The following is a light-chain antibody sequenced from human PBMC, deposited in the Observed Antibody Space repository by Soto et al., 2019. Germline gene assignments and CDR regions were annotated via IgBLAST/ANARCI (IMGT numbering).Light chain of an antibody. J-gene: IGKJ2*01. CDR2: AAS. V-gene: IGKV1-39*01. CDR3: QQIYSTPLYT. CDR1: QSISSY. Sequence: DIQMTQSPSSLSASVGDRVTITCRASQSISSYLNWYQQKPGKAPKLLIYAASSLQSGVPSRFSGSGSGTAFTLTISSLQPEDFATYYCQQIYSTPLYTFGQGTKLEIK.